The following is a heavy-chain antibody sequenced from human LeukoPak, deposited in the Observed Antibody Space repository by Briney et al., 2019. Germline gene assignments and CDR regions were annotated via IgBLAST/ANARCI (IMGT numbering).Heavy chain of an antibody. CDR2: IHYNGSSY. D-gene: IGHD3-22*01. J-gene: IGHJ4*02. Sequence: SETLSLTCTVSGGSIISYHWSWIRQPPGKGQELIATIHYNGSSYYYNPSLESRVTISLDPPSNQFSLKLSSVTAADTAFYYCARQSGSGYYYFDQWGQGTRVTVSS. CDR1: GGSIISYH. CDR3: ARQSGSGYYYFDQ. V-gene: IGHV4-39*01.